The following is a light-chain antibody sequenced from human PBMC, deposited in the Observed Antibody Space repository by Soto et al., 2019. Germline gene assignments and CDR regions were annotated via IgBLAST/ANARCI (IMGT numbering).Light chain of an antibody. CDR3: LQDDNYPLT. V-gene: IGKV1-6*01. CDR2: AAS. J-gene: IGKJ4*01. Sequence: AIQMTQSPSSLSASVGDRVTITCRASQGIRNDLGWYQQKPGKAPKLLIYAASTLHSGVPSRFSGSGSDTDFTLTISSLHPEDFATYYCLQDDNYPLTFGGGTKVEIK. CDR1: QGIRND.